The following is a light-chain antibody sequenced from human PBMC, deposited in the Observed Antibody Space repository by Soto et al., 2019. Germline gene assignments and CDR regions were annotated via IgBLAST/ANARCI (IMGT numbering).Light chain of an antibody. J-gene: IGKJ3*01. CDR2: AAS. V-gene: IGKV1-12*01. Sequence: DIQMTQSPSSVSASVGDRVTITCRASPCIGNWLAWYQQTPGKAPRLLIYAASSLQRGVPSRFSGSGSGTEFTLTISGLQPEYFATYYRQQANRFPKISFGPGTKVDVK. CDR1: PCIGNW. CDR3: QQANRFPKIS.